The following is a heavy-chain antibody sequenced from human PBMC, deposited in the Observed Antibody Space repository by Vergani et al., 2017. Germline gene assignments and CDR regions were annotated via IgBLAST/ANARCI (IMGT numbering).Heavy chain of an antibody. J-gene: IGHJ6*02. CDR3: ASHLAYXGGDCYPYYYGIYG. CDR1: GGSISSSSYY. D-gene: IGHD2-21*02. Sequence: LQLQESGPGLVKPSETLSLTCTVSGGSISSSSYYWGWIRQPPGKGLEWIGSIYYSGSTYYNPSLKSRVTISVDTSKNQFSLKLSSVTAADTAVYYCASHLAYXGGDCYPYYYGIYGCRQGTTVTVS. CDR2: IYYSGST. V-gene: IGHV4-39*01.